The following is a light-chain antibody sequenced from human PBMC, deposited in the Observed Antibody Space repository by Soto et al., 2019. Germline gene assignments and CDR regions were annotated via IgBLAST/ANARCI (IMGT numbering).Light chain of an antibody. Sequence: DIQMTQSPSSLSASVGDRVTITCRASQSISSYLNWYQQKPGKAPKLLIYAATSLQSGVPSRFSGSGSGTGFTLTISSLQPEDFATYYCQQSYSTPPITFGQGTRLEI. CDR2: AAT. CDR1: QSISSY. J-gene: IGKJ5*01. CDR3: QQSYSTPPIT. V-gene: IGKV1-39*01.